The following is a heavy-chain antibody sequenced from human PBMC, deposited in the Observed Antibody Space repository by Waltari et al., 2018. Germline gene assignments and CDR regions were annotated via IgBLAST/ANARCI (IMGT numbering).Heavy chain of an antibody. Sequence: QVQLQQWGAGLLKPSETLSLTCAVYGGSFSDYYWSWIRQPPGKGLEWIGEIDHSGSTNYNPSLKSRVTMSVDTSKNQFSLKLSSVTAADTAVYYCARARTLKYSRSSGTDYWGQGTLVTVSS. J-gene: IGHJ4*02. D-gene: IGHD6-6*01. CDR1: GGSFSDYY. CDR3: ARARTLKYSRSSGTDY. CDR2: IDHSGST. V-gene: IGHV4-34*01.